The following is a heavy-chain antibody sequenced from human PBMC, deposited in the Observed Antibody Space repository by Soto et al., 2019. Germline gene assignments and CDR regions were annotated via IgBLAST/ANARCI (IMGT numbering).Heavy chain of an antibody. CDR3: ARHGAWAPLD. D-gene: IGHD3-16*01. J-gene: IGHJ4*02. V-gene: IGHV4-39*01. Sequence: QLQLQESGPGLVKPSETLSLTCTVSGDSISSSHHYWAWVRQPPGKGLEWIVSTSYRGSTFYSPSLRGRVTTSVDTSTNQLSLKLKSVTAADTAVYFCARHGAWAPLDWGQGTLVTVSS. CDR1: GDSISSSHHY. CDR2: TSYRGST.